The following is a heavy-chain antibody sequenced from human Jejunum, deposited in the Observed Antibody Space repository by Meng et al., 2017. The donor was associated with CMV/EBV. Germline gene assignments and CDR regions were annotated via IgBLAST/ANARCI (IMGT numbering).Heavy chain of an antibody. CDR2: IRNDGSTR. J-gene: IGHJ3*02. CDR1: TFNIYG. CDR3: AKVEVSAGTTASSFDI. Sequence: TFNIYGMYWVRQGPGRGLEWVAFIRNDGSTRYYADSVKGRFTVSRDNSKNTLYLQMDSLSAEDTAVYYCAKVEVSAGTTASSFDIWGHGTSVTVSS. V-gene: IGHV3-30*02. D-gene: IGHD3-10*01.